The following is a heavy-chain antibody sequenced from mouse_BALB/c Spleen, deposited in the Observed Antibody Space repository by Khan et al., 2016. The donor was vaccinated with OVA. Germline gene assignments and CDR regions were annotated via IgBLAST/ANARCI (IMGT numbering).Heavy chain of an antibody. CDR3: VRAGYNDWLAY. CDR2: IWTGGGT. V-gene: IGHV2-9-2*01. CDR1: GFSLTSYD. Sequence: QVQLKESGPGLVAPSQSLSITCTVSGFSLTSYDISWIRQPPGKGLEWLGVIWTGGGTNYNSAFMSRLSISKDNSKSQVFLKMNSLQTDDTAIYYCVRAGYNDWLAYWGQGTLVTVSA. J-gene: IGHJ3*01. D-gene: IGHD1-3*01.